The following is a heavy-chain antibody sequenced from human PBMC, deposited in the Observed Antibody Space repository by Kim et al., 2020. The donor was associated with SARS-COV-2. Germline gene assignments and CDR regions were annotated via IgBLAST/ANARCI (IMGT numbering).Heavy chain of an antibody. D-gene: IGHD2-15*01. CDR2: INHSGST. CDR3: AREPIVVVVAATLYYYGM. J-gene: IGHJ6*01. V-gene: IGHV4-34*01. Sequence: SETLSLTCAVYGGSFSGYYWSWIRQPPGKGLEWIGEINHSGSTNYNPSLKSRVTISVDTSKNQFSLKLSSVTAADTAVYYCAREPIVVVVAATLYYYGM. CDR1: GGSFSGYY.